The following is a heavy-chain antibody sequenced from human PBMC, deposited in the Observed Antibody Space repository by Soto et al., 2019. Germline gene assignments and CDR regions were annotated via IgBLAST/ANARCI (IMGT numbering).Heavy chain of an antibody. CDR2: IRSKANSYAT. Sequence: GGSLRLSCAASGFTFSGSAMHWVRQASGKGLEWVGRIRSKANSYATAYAASVKGRFTISRDDSKNTAYLQMNSLKTEDTAVYYCSRRLTGDPGAFDIWGQGTMVTVSS. D-gene: IGHD7-27*01. V-gene: IGHV3-73*01. J-gene: IGHJ3*02. CDR1: GFTFSGSA. CDR3: SRRLTGDPGAFDI.